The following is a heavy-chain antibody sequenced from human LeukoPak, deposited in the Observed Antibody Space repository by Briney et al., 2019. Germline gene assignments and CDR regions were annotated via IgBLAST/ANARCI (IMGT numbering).Heavy chain of an antibody. CDR2: IYPGDSDT. V-gene: IGHV5-51*01. D-gene: IGHD3-16*02. J-gene: IGHJ5*02. CDR1: GYSFTSYW. Sequence: GESLKISCKGSGYSFTSYWIGWVRQMPGKGLEWMGIIYPGDSDTRYSPSFQGQVTISADESISTAYLQWSSLKASVTAMYYCARHAEGHYVWGSYHLDPWGQGTLVTVFS. CDR3: ARHAEGHYVWGSYHLDP.